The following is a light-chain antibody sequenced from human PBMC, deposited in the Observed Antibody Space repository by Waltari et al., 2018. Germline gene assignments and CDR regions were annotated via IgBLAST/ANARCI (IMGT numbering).Light chain of an antibody. CDR2: DDS. CDR3: QVWDSSSDWE. CDR1: NIGSKS. V-gene: IGLV3-21*02. Sequence: SAVRTQPPSISVAPGQTAKITCGGRNIGSKSVHWYQQRPGQAPQLLVFDDSARPSGIPDRFAGSHCEDTATLTISRVEAGDEADYYCQVWDSSSDWEFGEGTKLTV. J-gene: IGLJ2*01.